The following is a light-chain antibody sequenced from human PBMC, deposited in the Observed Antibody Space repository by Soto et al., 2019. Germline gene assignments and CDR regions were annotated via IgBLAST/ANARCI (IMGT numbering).Light chain of an antibody. Sequence: EIVMTQSPATLSVSPGDTATLSCRASQSVSSNLAWYQQKPGQAPRLLIYAASTRATGTPARFSGSGSGTEFTLPISSLQSEDFAVYYCQQYNNWPPWTFGQGTKVEIK. CDR3: QQYNNWPPWT. CDR1: QSVSSN. J-gene: IGKJ1*01. V-gene: IGKV3-15*01. CDR2: AAS.